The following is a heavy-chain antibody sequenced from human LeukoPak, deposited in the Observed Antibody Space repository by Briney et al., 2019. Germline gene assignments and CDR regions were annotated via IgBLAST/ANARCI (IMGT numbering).Heavy chain of an antibody. CDR2: ISYDATNK. CDR1: GFTFSSYA. D-gene: IGHD3/OR15-3a*01. V-gene: IGHV3-30-3*01. CDR3: AKDVRWAGYSGGYFDN. J-gene: IGHJ4*02. Sequence: GGSLRLSCTASGFTFSSYATHWVRQAPGKGLEWVAVISYDATNKYYADSVKGRFTISRDNSKNTLYLQMNSLRAEDTAVYYCAKDVRWAGYSGGYFDNWGQGTLVAVSS.